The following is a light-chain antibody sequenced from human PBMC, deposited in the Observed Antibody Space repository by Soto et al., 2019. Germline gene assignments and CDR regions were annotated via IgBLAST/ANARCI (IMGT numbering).Light chain of an antibody. V-gene: IGKV3-20*01. Sequence: EVVLTQSPGTLSLSPGERATLSCRASQSVTSSYLAWYQQKPGQAPRLLIYGASTRATGIPDRFSASGSGTDFTLTISRLEPEDFAVYYCQQNGSSPVTFGPGTKVDIK. J-gene: IGKJ3*01. CDR1: QSVTSSY. CDR3: QQNGSSPVT. CDR2: GAS.